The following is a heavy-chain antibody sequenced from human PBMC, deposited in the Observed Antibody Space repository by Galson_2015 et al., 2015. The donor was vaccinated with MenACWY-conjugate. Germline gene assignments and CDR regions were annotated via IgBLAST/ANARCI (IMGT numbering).Heavy chain of an antibody. V-gene: IGHV3-49*03. Sequence: SLRLSCAASGFTFGDYAMSWFRQAPGKGLEWVGFIRSKAYGGTTEYAASVKGRFTISRDDSKSIAYLQMNSLKTEDTAVYYCTRDVYSGSYLYYYYYYGMDVWGQGTTVTVSS. J-gene: IGHJ6*02. D-gene: IGHD1-26*01. CDR3: TRDVYSGSYLYYYYYYGMDV. CDR2: IRSKAYGGTT. CDR1: GFTFGDYA.